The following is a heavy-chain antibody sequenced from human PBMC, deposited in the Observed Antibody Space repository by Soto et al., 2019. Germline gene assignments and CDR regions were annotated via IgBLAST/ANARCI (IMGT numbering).Heavy chain of an antibody. D-gene: IGHD3-3*01. V-gene: IGHV3-7*04. CDR3: ARVPSTRDFWSYGVGGRYYYYYMDV. J-gene: IGHJ6*03. CDR2: IKQDGSER. CDR1: GFTFSSYC. Sequence: EVQLVESGGGLVQPGGSLRLSCEASGFTFSSYCMTWVRQAPGKGLEWVAHIKQDGSERYYVDSVKGRFTISRDNAKNSLYLQMNSLRAEDTAVYYCARVPSTRDFWSYGVGGRYYYYYMDVWGKGTTVTVSS.